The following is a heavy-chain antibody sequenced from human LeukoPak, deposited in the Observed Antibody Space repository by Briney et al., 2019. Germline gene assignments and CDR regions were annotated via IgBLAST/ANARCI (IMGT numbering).Heavy chain of an antibody. CDR3: ARVAYDYVWGSYRYARFDY. J-gene: IGHJ4*02. CDR2: INHSGST. D-gene: IGHD3-16*02. V-gene: IGHV4-34*01. CDR1: GGSFSGYY. Sequence: KASETLSLTCAVYGGSFSGYYWSWIRQPPGKGLEWIGEINHSGSTNYNPSLKSRVTISVDTSKNQFSLKLSSVTAADTAVYYCARVAYDYVWGSYRYARFDYWGQGTLVTVPS.